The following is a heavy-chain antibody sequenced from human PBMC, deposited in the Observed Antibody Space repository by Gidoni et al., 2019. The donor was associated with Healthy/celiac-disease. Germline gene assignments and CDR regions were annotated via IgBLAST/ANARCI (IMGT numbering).Heavy chain of an antibody. V-gene: IGHV4-4*02. CDR3: ARGNNWNDYRDGSSDGDWFDP. J-gene: IGHJ5*02. CDR1: GGSISSSNW. D-gene: IGHD1-1*01. CDR2: SYHSGST. Sequence: QVQLQESGPGLVKPSGTLSLTCAVSGGSISSSNWWRWVRQPPGKGLEWIGESYHSGSTNYNPSLKSRVTISVDKSKNQFSLKLSSVTAADTAVYYCARGNNWNDYRDGSSDGDWFDPWGQGTLVTVSS.